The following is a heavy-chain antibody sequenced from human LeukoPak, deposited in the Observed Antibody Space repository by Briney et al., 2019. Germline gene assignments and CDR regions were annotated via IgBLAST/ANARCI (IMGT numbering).Heavy chain of an antibody. CDR1: GFIFSRYV. CDR2: ISYDGSNK. CDR3: ARGVGRTRAPPLDY. D-gene: IGHD2-15*01. J-gene: IGHJ4*02. V-gene: IGHV3-30-3*01. Sequence: PGGSLRLSCAASGFIFSRYVMHWVRQAPGKGLEWVAVISYDGSNKYNADYVKGRFTISRDNSKNTLYLEMTRLRVEDTAVYYCARGVGRTRAPPLDYWGQGTLVTVSS.